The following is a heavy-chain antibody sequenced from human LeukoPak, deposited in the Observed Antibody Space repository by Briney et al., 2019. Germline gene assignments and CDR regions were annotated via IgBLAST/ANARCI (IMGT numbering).Heavy chain of an antibody. CDR1: GFTFSSYW. D-gene: IGHD2-2*01. J-gene: IGHJ5*02. Sequence: GGSLRLSCAASGFTFSSYWMHWVRQAPGKGLVWVSRINTDGSSTNYADSVKGRFTISRDNAKNTLYVQMNSLRAEDTAVYYCARDQCTSTSCYGYNWFDPWGQGTLVTVSS. CDR2: INTDGSST. CDR3: ARDQCTSTSCYGYNWFDP. V-gene: IGHV3-74*01.